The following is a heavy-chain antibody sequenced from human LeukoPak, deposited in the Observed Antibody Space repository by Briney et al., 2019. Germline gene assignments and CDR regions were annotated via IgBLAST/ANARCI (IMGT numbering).Heavy chain of an antibody. D-gene: IGHD4-17*01. V-gene: IGHV3-21*01. CDR3: ATNDYGASDY. CDR1: GFTFSSYA. J-gene: IGHJ4*02. Sequence: GALRLSCTASGFTFSSYAMNWVRQAPGKGLEWVSSISSSSSYIYYADSVKGRFTISRDNAKNSLYLQMNSLRAEDTAVFYCATNDYGASDYWGQGTLVTVSS. CDR2: ISSSSSYI.